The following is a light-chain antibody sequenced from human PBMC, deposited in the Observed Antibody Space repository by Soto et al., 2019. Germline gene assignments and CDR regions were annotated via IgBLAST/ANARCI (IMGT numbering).Light chain of an antibody. CDR3: QQYKSYSWT. CDR1: QSISTY. CDR2: DAS. V-gene: IGKV3-11*01. J-gene: IGKJ1*01. Sequence: EVLLTQSPATLSLSPGESVTLSCRASQSISTYLARYQQKSGQAPRLLIYDASYRATGIPARFSGSGSGTDFTLTISSLQPDDFATYYCQQYKSYSWTFGQGTKVEIK.